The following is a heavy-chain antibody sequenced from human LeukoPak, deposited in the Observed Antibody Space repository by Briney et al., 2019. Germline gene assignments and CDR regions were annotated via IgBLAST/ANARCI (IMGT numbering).Heavy chain of an antibody. V-gene: IGHV1-24*01. Sequence: ASVKVSCKVSGYTLTELSMHWVRQAPGKGLEWMGGFDPEDGETIYAQKFQGRVTMTEDTSTDTAYMELSSLISEDTAVYYCATPPGITGTYGTDYYGMDVWGQGTTVTVSS. CDR1: GYTLTELS. CDR2: FDPEDGET. J-gene: IGHJ6*02. D-gene: IGHD1-7*01. CDR3: ATPPGITGTYGTDYYGMDV.